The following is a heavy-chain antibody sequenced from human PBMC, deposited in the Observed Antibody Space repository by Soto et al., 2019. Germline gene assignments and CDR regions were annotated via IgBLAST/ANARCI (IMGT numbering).Heavy chain of an antibody. J-gene: IGHJ3*02. CDR2: IVVGSGNT. D-gene: IGHD2-15*01. CDR1: GFTFTSSA. V-gene: IGHV1-58*02. CDR3: AATEYCSGGSCYLSDAFDI. Sequence: GASVKVSCKASGFTFTSSAMQWVRQARGQRLEWIGWIVVGSGNTNYAQKFQERVTITRDMSTSTAYMELSSLRSEDTAVYYCAATEYCSGGSCYLSDAFDIWGQGTMVTVSS.